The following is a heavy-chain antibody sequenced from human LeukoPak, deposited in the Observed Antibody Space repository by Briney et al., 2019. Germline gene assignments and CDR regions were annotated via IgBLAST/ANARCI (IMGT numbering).Heavy chain of an antibody. J-gene: IGHJ4*02. D-gene: IGHD1-26*01. CDR2: INPNSGGT. CDR1: GYTFTGYY. CDR3: ARVVLRGSSQLSD. Sequence: ASVKVSCKASGYTFTGYYMHCVRQAPGQGLEWMGWINPNSGGTNYAQKFQGRVTMTRDTSISTAYMELSRLRSDDTAVYYCARVVLRGSSQLSDWGQGTLVTVSS. V-gene: IGHV1-2*02.